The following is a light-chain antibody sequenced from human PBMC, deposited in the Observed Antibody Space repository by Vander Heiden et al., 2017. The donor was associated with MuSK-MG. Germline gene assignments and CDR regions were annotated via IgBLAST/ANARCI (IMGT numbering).Light chain of an antibody. CDR2: AAS. V-gene: IGKV1-39*01. CDR1: QSISSY. CDR3: QQSDSTPLT. J-gene: IGKJ4*01. Sequence: DIQMTQSPSSLSASVGDRVTITCRASQSISSYLNWYQQKPGKAPKLLIYAASSLQSGAPSRFSGSGSGTDFTLTISSLQPEDFATYYCQQSDSTPLTFGGETKVEIK.